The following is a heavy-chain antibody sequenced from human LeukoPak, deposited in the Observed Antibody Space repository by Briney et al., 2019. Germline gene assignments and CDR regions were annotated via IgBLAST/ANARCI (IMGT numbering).Heavy chain of an antibody. D-gene: IGHD7-27*01. CDR3: ARDPNWGSGY. V-gene: IGHV3-23*01. CDR2: IGTSGGDI. CDR1: GFIFSSYV. Sequence: PGLSLRLSCAASGFIFSSYVMIWVRQAPGKGLEWVSIIGTSGGDIHYADSVKGRFSISRDNSKNTLSLQMNSLRVDDTAVYYCARDPNWGSGYWGQGTLVTVSS. J-gene: IGHJ4*02.